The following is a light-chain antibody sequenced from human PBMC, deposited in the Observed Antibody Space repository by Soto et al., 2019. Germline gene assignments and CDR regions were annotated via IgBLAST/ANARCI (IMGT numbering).Light chain of an antibody. V-gene: IGLV2-14*02. CDR2: EGG. CDR1: SSDVGSYNL. Sequence: QSVLTQPASVSGSPGQSITISCTGTSSDVGSYNLVSWYQQHPGKAPKLMVYEGGKRPSGVSYRFSGSKSGNTASLTISGLQAADEADYFCSSFTSSMTNVFGSGTKVTVL. J-gene: IGLJ1*01. CDR3: SSFTSSMTNV.